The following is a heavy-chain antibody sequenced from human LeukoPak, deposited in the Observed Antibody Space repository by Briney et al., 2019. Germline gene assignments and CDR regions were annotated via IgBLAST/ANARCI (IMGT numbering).Heavy chain of an antibody. CDR1: GFTFDDYG. CDR2: INWNGGST. J-gene: IGHJ4*02. V-gene: IGHV3-20*04. Sequence: GGSLRLSCAASGFTFDDYGMSWVRHAPGKGLEWVSGINWNGGSTGYADSVKGRFTISRDNAKNSLYLQMNSLRAEDTASYYCATDHCSGGSCYERENYWGQGTLVTVSS. D-gene: IGHD2-15*01. CDR3: ATDHCSGGSCYERENY.